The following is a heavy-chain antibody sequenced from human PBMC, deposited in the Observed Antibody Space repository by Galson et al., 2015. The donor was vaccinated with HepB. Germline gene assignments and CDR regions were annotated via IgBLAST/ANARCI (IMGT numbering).Heavy chain of an antibody. CDR1: GYTFTSYD. V-gene: IGHV1-8*01. CDR2: VNPNSVKT. D-gene: IGHD5-18*01. J-gene: IGHJ4*02. Sequence: SVKVSCKASGYTFTSYDINWVRQAPGQGLEWMGWVNPNSVKTAYAQKFQGRVIMTTNTSTSTAYMELSSLRSEDTAVYYCARGRGYSYGYSDNWGQGTLVTVSS. CDR3: ARGRGYSYGYSDN.